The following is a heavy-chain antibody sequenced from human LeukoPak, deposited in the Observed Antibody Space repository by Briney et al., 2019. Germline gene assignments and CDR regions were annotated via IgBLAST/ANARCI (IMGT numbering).Heavy chain of an antibody. CDR3: AKDDRIVGANYFDY. CDR1: GFTFSSYA. V-gene: IGHV3-23*01. CDR2: ISGSGGST. Sequence: GGSLRLSCAASGFTFSSYAMSWVRQAPGKGLEWVSAISGSGGSTFYADSVKGRFTISRDTSKNTLYLQMNSLRAEDTAVYYCAKDDRIVGANYFDYWGQGTLVTVSS. D-gene: IGHD1-26*01. J-gene: IGHJ4*02.